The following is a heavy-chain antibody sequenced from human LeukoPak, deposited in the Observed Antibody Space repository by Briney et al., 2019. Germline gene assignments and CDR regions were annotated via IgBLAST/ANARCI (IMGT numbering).Heavy chain of an antibody. D-gene: IGHD1-26*01. CDR3: GWDDKSVFDY. J-gene: IGHJ4*02. CDR2: IRSKRDGGTT. V-gene: IGHV3-15*01. Sequence: GGSLRLSCAASGFTFSSYAMSWVRQAPGKGLEWVGRIRSKRDGGTTDYVAPVKGRFTISRDDSKNTLYLQMNSLKTEDTAVYYCGWDDKSVFDYWGQGTLVTVSS. CDR1: GFTFSSYA.